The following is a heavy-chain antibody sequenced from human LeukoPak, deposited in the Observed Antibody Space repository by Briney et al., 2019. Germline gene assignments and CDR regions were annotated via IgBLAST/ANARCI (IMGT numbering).Heavy chain of an antibody. J-gene: IGHJ3*02. D-gene: IGHD6-13*01. V-gene: IGHV3-23*01. CDR2: ISGSGGST. CDR1: GFTFSSYA. CDR3: ARDYSSSSGKHAFDI. Sequence: GGSLRLSCAASGFTFSSYAMSWVRQAPGKGLEWVSGISGSGGSTYYADSVKGRFTISRDNAKNSLYLQMNSLRADDTAVYYCARDYSSSSGKHAFDIWGQGTMITVSS.